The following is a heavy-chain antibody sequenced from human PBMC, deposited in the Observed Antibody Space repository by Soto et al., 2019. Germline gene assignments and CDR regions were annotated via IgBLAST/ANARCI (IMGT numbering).Heavy chain of an antibody. CDR3: AASFPYSSSWYRPLEI. CDR1: GYCFTSYC. V-gene: IGHV5-10-1*01. J-gene: IGHJ3*02. D-gene: IGHD6-13*01. Sequence: GASLKISCKGSGYCFTSYCIRCVRQMPGKGLEWMGMIDPRDSYTNYSPSFQGHVTISADKSIRTAYLQWSSLKAADTAMYYCAASFPYSSSWYRPLEIWGQGTMVPVSS. CDR2: IDPRDSYT.